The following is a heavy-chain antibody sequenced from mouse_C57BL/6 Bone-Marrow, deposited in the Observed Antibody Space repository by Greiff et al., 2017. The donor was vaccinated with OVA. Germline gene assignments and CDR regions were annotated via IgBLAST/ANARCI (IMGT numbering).Heavy chain of an antibody. J-gene: IGHJ1*03. CDR2: ISDGGSYT. CDR3: ARDEIDYYGSSYGYFDV. Sequence: EVNVVESGGGLVKPGGSLKLSCAASGFTFSSYAMSWVRQTPEKRLEWVATISDGGSYTYYPDNVKGRFTISRDNAKNNLYLQMSHLKSEDTAMYYCARDEIDYYGSSYGYFDVWGTGTTVTVSS. CDR1: GFTFSSYA. V-gene: IGHV5-4*01. D-gene: IGHD1-1*01.